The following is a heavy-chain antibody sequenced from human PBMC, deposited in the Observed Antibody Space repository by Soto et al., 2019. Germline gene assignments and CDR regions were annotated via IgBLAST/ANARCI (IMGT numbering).Heavy chain of an antibody. D-gene: IGHD1-26*01. V-gene: IGHV3-74*01. J-gene: IGHJ4*02. CDR1: GFAFSTYW. CDR3: ARVGATTWY. CDR2: IDNKGGST. Sequence: PGGSLRLSCAASGFAFSTYWMHWVRQAPGKGLVWVSRIDNKGGSTNYADSVKGRFTISRDNAKNTLYLQMDGLRAEDTAVYYCARVGATTWYWGQGTLVTVSS.